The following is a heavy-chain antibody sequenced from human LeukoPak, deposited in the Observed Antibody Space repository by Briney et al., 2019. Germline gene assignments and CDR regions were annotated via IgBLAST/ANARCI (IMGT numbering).Heavy chain of an antibody. CDR3: AKHRLRYFDWTGDWFDP. V-gene: IGHV3-23*01. CDR1: GFTFSGYG. J-gene: IGHJ5*02. Sequence: GGTLRLSCAASGFTFSGYGMSWVRQAPGKGLEWVSAISGSGGSTYYADSVKGRFTISRDNSKNTLYLQMNSLRAEDTAVYYCAKHRLRYFDWTGDWFDPWGQGTLVTVSS. D-gene: IGHD3-9*01. CDR2: ISGSGGST.